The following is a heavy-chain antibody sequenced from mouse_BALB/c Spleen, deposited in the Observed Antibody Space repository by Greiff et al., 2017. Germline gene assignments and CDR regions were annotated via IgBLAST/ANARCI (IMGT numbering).Heavy chain of an antibody. CDR2: ISSGSSTI. J-gene: IGHJ2*01. Sequence: EVKVEESGGGLVQPGGSRKLSCAASGFTFSSFGMHWVRQAPEKGLEWVAYISSGSSTIYYADTVKGRFTISRDNPKNTLFLQMTSLRSEDTAMYYCARCYYGSSYEDYFDYWGQGTTLTVSS. V-gene: IGHV5-17*02. CDR3: ARCYYGSSYEDYFDY. CDR1: GFTFSSFG. D-gene: IGHD1-1*01.